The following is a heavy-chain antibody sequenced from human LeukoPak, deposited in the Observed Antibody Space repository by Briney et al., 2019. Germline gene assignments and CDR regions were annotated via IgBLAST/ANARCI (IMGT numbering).Heavy chain of an antibody. CDR3: ARIWVRQGYWYFDL. CDR1: GYSFTGYY. CDR2: INPNSGGT. V-gene: IGHV1-2*06. D-gene: IGHD3-10*01. Sequence: ASVKVSCTASGYSFTGYYMHWVRQAPGQGLEWMGRINPNSGGTNYAQKFQGRVTMTRDTSISTAYMELSRLRSDDTAVYYCARIWVRQGYWYFDLWGRGTLVTVSS. J-gene: IGHJ2*01.